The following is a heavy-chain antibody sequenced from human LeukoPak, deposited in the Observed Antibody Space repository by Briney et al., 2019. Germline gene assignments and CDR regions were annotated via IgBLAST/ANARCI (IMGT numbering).Heavy chain of an antibody. D-gene: IGHD6-6*01. Sequence: PGGSLRLSCAASGFTVSSKYMSWVRQAPGKGLEWLSVIYNSGGTYYADSVKGRFTISRDNSKNTLYLQMNSLRAEDTAVYYCARHRSSWLIDYWGRGTLVTVSS. CDR1: GFTVSSKY. J-gene: IGHJ4*02. CDR3: ARHRSSWLIDY. V-gene: IGHV3-66*04. CDR2: IYNSGGT.